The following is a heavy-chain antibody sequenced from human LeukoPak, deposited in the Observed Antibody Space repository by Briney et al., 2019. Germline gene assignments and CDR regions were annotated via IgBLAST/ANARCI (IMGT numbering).Heavy chain of an antibody. J-gene: IGHJ4*02. CDR1: GGTFIRYG. CDR3: ARGGGNHFDY. V-gene: IGHV1-69*11. Sequence: SVKVSCKSSGGTFIRYGISWVRQAPGQGLEWMGRSIPILGTANYAQKFQGRVTITADESTSTAYMELSSLGSEDTAVYYCARGGGNHFDYWGQGTLVTVSS. D-gene: IGHD4-23*01. CDR2: SIPILGTA.